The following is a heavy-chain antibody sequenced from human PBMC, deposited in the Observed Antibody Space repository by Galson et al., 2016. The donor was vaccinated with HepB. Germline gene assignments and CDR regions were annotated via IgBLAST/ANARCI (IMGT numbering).Heavy chain of an antibody. CDR2: TFYRSRWFY. J-gene: IGHJ4*02. V-gene: IGHV6-1*01. CDR1: GDSVSNNRDA. CDR3: AREPPGDQSYDY. Sequence: CAISGDSVSNNRDAWNWIRQSPSRGLEWLGRTFYRSRWFYEYADSVKGRITIYPDTSKNLFSLHLTSVTPADTAVYYCAREPPGDQSYDYWGQGTRVTVSS. D-gene: IGHD1-1*01.